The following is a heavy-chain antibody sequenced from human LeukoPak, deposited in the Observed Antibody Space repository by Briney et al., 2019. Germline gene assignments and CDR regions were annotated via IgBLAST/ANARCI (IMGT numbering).Heavy chain of an antibody. CDR3: ARLAISSIWSVYFDY. V-gene: IGHV5-51*01. D-gene: IGHD6-13*01. CDR1: GYTFTSYW. J-gene: IGHJ4*02. CDR2: IYPGDSNI. Sequence: GASLKISCKGSGYTFTSYWTGWVRPMPGKDLEWMGIIYPGDSNIRSSPSFQGQVTVSADKSISTAYLQWSSLKASDTAMYYCARLAISSIWSVYFDYWGQGTLVTVSS.